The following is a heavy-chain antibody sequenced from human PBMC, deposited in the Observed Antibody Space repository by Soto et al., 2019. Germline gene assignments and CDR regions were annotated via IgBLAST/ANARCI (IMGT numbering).Heavy chain of an antibody. D-gene: IGHD3-22*01. CDR2: IIPILGIA. V-gene: IGHV1-69*02. CDR3: SVLYYYASSGGFDY. CDR1: GGTFSSYT. Sequence: QVQLVQSGAEVKKPGSSVKVSCKASGGTFSSYTISWVRQAPGQGLEWMGRIIPILGIANYAQKFQGRVTRTADNSTSTACMALSSLRTEDTAVYDFSVLYYYASSGGFDYWGQGTLVTVSS. J-gene: IGHJ4*02.